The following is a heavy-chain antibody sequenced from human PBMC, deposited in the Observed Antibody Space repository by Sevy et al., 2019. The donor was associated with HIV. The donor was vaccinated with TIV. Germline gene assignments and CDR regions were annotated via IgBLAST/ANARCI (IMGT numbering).Heavy chain of an antibody. V-gene: IGHV3-23*01. Sequence: GGSLRLSCAASGFTFSKYSMSWIRQTPGKGLEWVSTFSFGCGKINYADSVNGRFTISRDDSRNTFYLQMNSLRAEDTAIYYCAREGCTKPHDYWGQGTVVTVSS. D-gene: IGHD2-8*01. CDR2: FSFGCGKI. CDR1: GFTFSKYS. CDR3: AREGCTKPHDY. J-gene: IGHJ4*02.